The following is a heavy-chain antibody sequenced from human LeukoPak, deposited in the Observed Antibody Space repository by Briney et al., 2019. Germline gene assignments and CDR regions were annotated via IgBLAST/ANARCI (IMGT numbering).Heavy chain of an antibody. CDR1: GYTFTSYG. Sequence: ASVKVSCKASGYTFTSYGISWVRQAPGQGLEWMGWISAYNGNTNYAQKLQGRVTMTTDTSTSTAYMELRSLRSDDTAVYYCARDPRSSSWGIIIWFDPWGQGTLVTVSS. V-gene: IGHV1-18*01. J-gene: IGHJ5*02. CDR2: ISAYNGNT. D-gene: IGHD6-13*01. CDR3: ARDPRSSSWGIIIWFDP.